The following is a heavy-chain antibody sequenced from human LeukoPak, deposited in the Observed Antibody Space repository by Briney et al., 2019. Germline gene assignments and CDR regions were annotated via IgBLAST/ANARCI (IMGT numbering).Heavy chain of an antibody. CDR3: ARVDYVWGSLYAFDI. V-gene: IGHV4-39*07. CDR2: IYFRGST. D-gene: IGHD3-16*01. Sequence: SHTLSLVRTVAARSISSSSYYSGWVRPPPGKGREWIGRIYFRGSTYYNPSLKSRVTISVDTSKNQFSLKLSSVTAADTAVYYCARVDYVWGSLYAFDIWGQGTMVTVSS. J-gene: IGHJ3*02. CDR1: ARSISSSSYY.